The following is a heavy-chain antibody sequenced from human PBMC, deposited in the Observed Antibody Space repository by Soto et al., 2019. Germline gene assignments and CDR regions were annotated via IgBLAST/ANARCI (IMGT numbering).Heavy chain of an antibody. V-gene: IGHV4-39*01. CDR2: IHSSGSP. CDR3: TRRSRWYYYGTASYYNLWFDS. J-gene: IGHJ5*01. Sequence: LETLPLTCTVSGDSIINAGYYWGWIRKPPGKGLEWIGSIHSSGSPYFNPSLKSRVTISVDTYKNQFSLKLSSVTAADTAIYFCTRRSRWYYYGTASYYNLWFDSWGQGTLVTVSS. D-gene: IGHD3-10*01. CDR1: GDSIINAGYY.